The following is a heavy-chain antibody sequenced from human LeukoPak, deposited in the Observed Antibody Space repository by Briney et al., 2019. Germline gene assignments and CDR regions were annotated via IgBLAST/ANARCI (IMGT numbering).Heavy chain of an antibody. Sequence: GGSLRLSCAASGFIFDDYGMSWVRHAPGKGLEWVSGINWNGGSTGYADSVKGRFTISRDNAKNSLYLQMNSLRAEDTALYYCARRIVGATNWFDPWGQGILVTVSS. CDR1: GFIFDDYG. CDR3: ARRIVGATNWFDP. D-gene: IGHD1-26*01. V-gene: IGHV3-20*04. CDR2: INWNGGST. J-gene: IGHJ5*02.